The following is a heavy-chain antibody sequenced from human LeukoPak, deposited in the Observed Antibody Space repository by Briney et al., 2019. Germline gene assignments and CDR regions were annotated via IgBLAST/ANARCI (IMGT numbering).Heavy chain of an antibody. J-gene: IGHJ6*03. Sequence: SQTLSLTCAISGDSVSSNSAAWNWIRQSPSRGLEWLGRTYYRSKWYNDYAVSVKSRITINPDTSKNQFSLKLSSVTAADTAVYYCARDGVVGSRYNHYYHMDVWGRGSKVTVSS. CDR1: GDSVSSNSAA. V-gene: IGHV6-1*01. CDR3: ARDGVVGSRYNHYYHMDV. D-gene: IGHD2-21*01. CDR2: TYYRSKWYN.